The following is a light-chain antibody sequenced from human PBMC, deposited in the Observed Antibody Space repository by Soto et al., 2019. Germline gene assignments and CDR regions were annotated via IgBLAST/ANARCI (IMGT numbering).Light chain of an antibody. J-gene: IGLJ2*01. Sequence: QSALTQPPSASGTPGQRVTISRSGSSSNIGSNSVYWYQQLPGTAPKLLIYSNHQRPSGVPDRFSGSKSGTSASLAISGLRSEDEANYYCAAWDDSPSGVVFGGGTKLTVL. CDR1: SSNIGSNS. CDR3: AAWDDSPSGVV. CDR2: SNH. V-gene: IGLV1-47*02.